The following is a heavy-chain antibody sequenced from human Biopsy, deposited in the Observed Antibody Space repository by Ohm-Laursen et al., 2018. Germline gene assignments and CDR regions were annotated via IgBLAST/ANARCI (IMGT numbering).Heavy chain of an antibody. CDR2: IIGIFRTA. CDR3: ARGGGYNWNNGWFDP. CDR1: GGTFSSSA. V-gene: IGHV1-69*01. D-gene: IGHD1/OR15-1a*01. Sequence: SSVKVSCKSSGGTFSSSAITWVRQAPGQGLEWMGGIIGIFRTAHYAQKFQGRVTITADEFMSTAYMELSSLRSEDTAVYYCARGGGYNWNNGWFDPWGQGALVTVSS. J-gene: IGHJ5*02.